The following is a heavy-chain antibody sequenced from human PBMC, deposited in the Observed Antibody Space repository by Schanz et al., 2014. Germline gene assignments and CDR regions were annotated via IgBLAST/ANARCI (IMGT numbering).Heavy chain of an antibody. CDR2: IIPILGIA. CDR1: GYTFTSYG. V-gene: IGHV1-18*01. J-gene: IGHJ3*02. CDR3: ARGGGPEDVFDI. Sequence: QVQLVQSGAEVKKPGASVKVSCKASGYTFTSYGINWVRQAPGQGLEWMGWIIPILGIANYAQKFQGRVTMTADTSTSTAYMELSSLRSDDTAVYYCARGGGPEDVFDIWGQGTILTVSS. D-gene: IGHD5-12*01.